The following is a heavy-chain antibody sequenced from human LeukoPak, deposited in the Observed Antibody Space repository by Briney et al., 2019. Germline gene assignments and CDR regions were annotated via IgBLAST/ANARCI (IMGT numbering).Heavy chain of an antibody. CDR1: GFTFSSYA. CDR3: ARAYCSGGSCYFLGYYYYGMDV. J-gene: IGHJ6*02. Sequence: GGSLRLSCAASGFTFSSYAMSWVRQAPGKRLEWVSAISGSGGSTYYADSVKGRFTISRDNSKNTLYLQMNSLRAEDTAVYYCARAYCSGGSCYFLGYYYYGMDVWGQGTTVTVSS. V-gene: IGHV3-23*01. CDR2: ISGSGGST. D-gene: IGHD2-15*01.